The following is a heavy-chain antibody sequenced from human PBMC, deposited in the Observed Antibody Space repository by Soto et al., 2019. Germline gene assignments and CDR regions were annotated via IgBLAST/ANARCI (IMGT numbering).Heavy chain of an antibody. Sequence: GESLKISCKGSGYSFTSYWISWVRQMPGKGLEWMGRIDPSDSYTNYSPSFQGHVTISADKSISTAYLQWRSLKASDTAMYYCARHRTTMVYYGMDVWGQGTTVTVSS. J-gene: IGHJ6*02. V-gene: IGHV5-10-1*01. D-gene: IGHD3-10*01. CDR2: IDPSDSYT. CDR3: ARHRTTMVYYGMDV. CDR1: GYSFTSYW.